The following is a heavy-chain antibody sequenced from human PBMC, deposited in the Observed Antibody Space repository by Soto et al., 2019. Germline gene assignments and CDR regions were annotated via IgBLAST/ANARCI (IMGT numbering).Heavy chain of an antibody. CDR1: GGTFSSYA. D-gene: IGHD6-6*01. Sequence: PVRVSCKASGGTFSSYAISWVRQAPGQGVEWXGGXXPXXGXAXXXQXXXGRVTITADESTSTAYMELRSLRSDDTAVYYCARVGWDSSSSPFDYWGQGTLVTVSS. CDR3: ARVGWDSSSSPFDY. V-gene: IGHV1-69*13. CDR2: XXPXXGXA. J-gene: IGHJ4*02.